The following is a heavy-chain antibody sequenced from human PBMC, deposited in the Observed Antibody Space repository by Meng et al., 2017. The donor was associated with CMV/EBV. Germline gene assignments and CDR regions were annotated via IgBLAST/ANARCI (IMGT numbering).Heavy chain of an antibody. CDR3: SRRGSYYGSGSYYNWFDP. D-gene: IGHD3-10*01. CDR1: GGNFSSYA. J-gene: IGHJ5*02. V-gene: IGHV1-69*01. CDR2: IIPIVCTA. Sequence: LVCSGAEVKSAGSSVRVSCKDSGGNFSSYAFSWVRQAHGKGFEWKGGIIPIVCTANNAQKFQDRVKITEDESTSTAYMEMSSMRSEDTVVYHCSRRGSYYGSGSYYNWFDPWGQGTLVTVSS.